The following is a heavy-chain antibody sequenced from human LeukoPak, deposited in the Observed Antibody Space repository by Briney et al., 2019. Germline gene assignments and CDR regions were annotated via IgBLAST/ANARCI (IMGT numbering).Heavy chain of an antibody. D-gene: IGHD3-10*01. Sequence: SQTLSLTCSVSGGSISSGDYYWNWIRQHPEKSLEWIGYIFYSGSAYYNPSLKSRVTISVDTSKNQFSLKLSAVTPADTAGYYCPRGSTLIRGFDYWGQGTLVTVSS. CDR3: PRGSTLIRGFDY. V-gene: IGHV4-31*03. J-gene: IGHJ4*02. CDR1: GGSISSGDYY. CDR2: IFYSGSA.